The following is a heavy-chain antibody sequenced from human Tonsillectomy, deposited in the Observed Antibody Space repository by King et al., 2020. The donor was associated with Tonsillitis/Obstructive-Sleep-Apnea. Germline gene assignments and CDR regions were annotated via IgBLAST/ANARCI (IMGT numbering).Heavy chain of an antibody. V-gene: IGHV4-59*08. CDR3: AGREVVKGPWFDP. Sequence: VQLQESGPGLVKPSETLSLTCTVSGGSISSYYWSWIRQPPGKGLEWIGYINYSGSTNYNPSLKSRGTISVDTPKNQFSLKLTSVTAADTAVYYCAGREVVKGPWFDPWRQGTLVTVSS. CDR2: INYSGST. CDR1: GGSISSYY. D-gene: IGHD1-26*01. J-gene: IGHJ5*02.